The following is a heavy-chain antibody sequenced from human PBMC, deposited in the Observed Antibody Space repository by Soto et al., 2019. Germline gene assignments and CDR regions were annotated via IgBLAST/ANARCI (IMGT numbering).Heavy chain of an antibody. J-gene: IGHJ4*02. CDR1: GFTFSRDW. CDR2: IKEDGSEK. CDR3: ARDRDVGPKPNDY. D-gene: IGHD1-26*01. V-gene: IGHV3-7*01. Sequence: GGSLRLSCAASGFTFSRDWMAWVRQAPGKGLKWVANIKEDGSEKYYVESVKGRLTISRDNAKNSLYLQMNSLRAEDTAVYYCARDRDVGPKPNDYWCQGT.